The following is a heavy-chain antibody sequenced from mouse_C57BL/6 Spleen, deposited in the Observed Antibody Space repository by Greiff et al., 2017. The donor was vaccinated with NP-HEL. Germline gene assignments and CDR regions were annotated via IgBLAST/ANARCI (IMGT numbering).Heavy chain of an antibody. CDR2: INPNNGGT. V-gene: IGHV1-22*01. CDR1: GYTFTDYN. J-gene: IGHJ2*01. CDR3: ARGGWLLRDFYFDY. Sequence: EVQLQQSGPELVKPGASVKMSCKASGYTFTDYNMHWVKQSHGKSLEWIGYINPNNGGTSYNQKFKGKATLTVNKSSSTAYMELRSLTSEDSAVYYCARGGWLLRDFYFDYWGQGTTLTVSS. D-gene: IGHD2-3*01.